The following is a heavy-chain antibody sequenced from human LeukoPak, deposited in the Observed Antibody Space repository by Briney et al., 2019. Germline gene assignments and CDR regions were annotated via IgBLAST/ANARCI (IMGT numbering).Heavy chain of an antibody. V-gene: IGHV3-30*04. J-gene: IGHJ6*02. CDR3: AREASYYYSGGGMDV. CDR1: GFTFSSNA. D-gene: IGHD3-10*01. CDR2: ISYDGTNK. Sequence: GGSLRLSCAASGFTFSSNAMNWVRQAPGKGLEWVAVISYDGTNKYYADSVKGRFTISRDNSKNTLYLQMNSLRSDDTAVYYCAREASYYYSGGGMDVWGQGTTVTVSS.